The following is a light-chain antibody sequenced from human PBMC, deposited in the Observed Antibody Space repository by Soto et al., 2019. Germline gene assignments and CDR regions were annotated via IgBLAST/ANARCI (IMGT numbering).Light chain of an antibody. CDR1: QSVSSSY. V-gene: IGKV3-20*01. CDR2: GAS. J-gene: IGKJ1*01. CDR3: QQFGSSSWT. Sequence: ERVLTQSPGTLSLSPGEKATLSCRASQSVSSSYLAWYQQKPGQAPRLRIYGASSRATGIPDRFRGSGSGTAFTLTVSRLEPEDFAVYYCQQFGSSSWTLGQGTKVEIK.